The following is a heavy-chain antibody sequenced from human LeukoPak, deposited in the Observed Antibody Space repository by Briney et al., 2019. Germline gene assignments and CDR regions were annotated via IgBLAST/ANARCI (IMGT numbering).Heavy chain of an antibody. CDR3: ARLAWAAAGTGYFQH. CDR1: GGSISSYY. V-gene: IGHV4-59*08. D-gene: IGHD6-13*01. J-gene: IGHJ1*01. CDR2: IYYSGST. Sequence: TPSETLSLTCTVSGGSISSYYWSWIRQPPGKGLEWIGYIYYSGSTNYNPSLKSRVTISVDTSKNQFSLKLSSVTAADTAVYYCARLAWAAAGTGYFQHWGQGTLVTVSS.